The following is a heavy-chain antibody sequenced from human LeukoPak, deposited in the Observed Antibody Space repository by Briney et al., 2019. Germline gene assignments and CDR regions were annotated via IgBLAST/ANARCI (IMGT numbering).Heavy chain of an antibody. Sequence: PSETLSLTCTVPGGSISSYYWSWIRQPPGKGLEWIGYIYYSGSTNYNPSLKSRVTISVDTSKNQFSLKLSSVTAADTAVYYCARLRTPYSSSSAIFDYWGQGTLVTVSS. D-gene: IGHD6-13*01. J-gene: IGHJ4*02. CDR2: IYYSGST. V-gene: IGHV4-59*01. CDR1: GGSISSYY. CDR3: ARLRTPYSSSSAIFDY.